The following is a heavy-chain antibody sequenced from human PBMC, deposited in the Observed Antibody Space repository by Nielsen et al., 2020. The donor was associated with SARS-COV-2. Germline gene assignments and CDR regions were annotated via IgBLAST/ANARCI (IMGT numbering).Heavy chain of an antibody. CDR2: ISAYNGNT. CDR3: ARPYGDYENVFDI. V-gene: IGHV1-18*01. CDR1: GYTFSSYG. J-gene: IGHJ3*02. Sequence: ASVKVSCKASGYTFSSYGISWVRQAPGQGLEWMGWISAYNGNTNYAQKLKDRVTMTTDTSTNTAYMELRSLRSDDTAVYYCARPYGDYENVFDIWGQGTMVTVSS. D-gene: IGHD4-17*01.